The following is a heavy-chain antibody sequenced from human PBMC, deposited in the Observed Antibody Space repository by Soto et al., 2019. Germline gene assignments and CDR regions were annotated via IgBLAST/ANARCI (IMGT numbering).Heavy chain of an antibody. CDR1: AFSLSTNGEG. Sequence: SRPTLVNPTPTLTLTCTFSAFSLSTNGEGVGWIRQPPGKPLEWLAVIYWNEDKRYSRSLKSRLSITPDTSKNQVVLTMPTLDPFDIATYYCAHPVMGHTITGRHYFDCWRTGILVTVCS. D-gene: IGHD2-8*01. V-gene: IGHV2-5*01. J-gene: IGHJ4*02. CDR3: AHPVMGHTITGRHYFDC. CDR2: IYWNEDK.